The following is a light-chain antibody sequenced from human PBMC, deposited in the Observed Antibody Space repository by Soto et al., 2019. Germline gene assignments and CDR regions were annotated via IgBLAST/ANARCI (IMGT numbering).Light chain of an antibody. Sequence: QSAPTQPASVSGSPGQSITISCTGTSSDVGGYNYVSWYQQHPGKAPKLMIYEVSNRPSGVSNRFSGSKSGNTASLPISGLQAEDEADYYCSSYTSSSTRVFGGGTKLTVL. CDR3: SSYTSSSTRV. V-gene: IGLV2-14*01. CDR1: SSDVGGYNY. CDR2: EVS. J-gene: IGLJ3*02.